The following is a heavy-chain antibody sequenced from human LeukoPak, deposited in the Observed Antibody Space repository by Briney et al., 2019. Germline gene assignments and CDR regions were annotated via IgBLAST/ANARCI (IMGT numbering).Heavy chain of an antibody. D-gene: IGHD2-2*01. CDR3: ASVSARDCSSNRCWGWLDP. CDR1: GGSFIREA. Sequence: SVKVSCKVSGGSFIREAILWVGQAPGQGLEWMGGINPVFNTPHYAPKFQGRVTITMEESTSTVYMELSSLQSEDTAVFYCASVSARDCSSNRCWGWLDPWGQGPLVTVSS. V-gene: IGHV1-69*05. J-gene: IGHJ5*02. CDR2: INPVFNTP.